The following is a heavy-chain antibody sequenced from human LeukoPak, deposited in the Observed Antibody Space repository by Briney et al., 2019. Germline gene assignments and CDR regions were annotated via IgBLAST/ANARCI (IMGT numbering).Heavy chain of an antibody. CDR3: ARDRAPTQDWVEFDP. J-gene: IGHJ5*02. D-gene: IGHD2-15*01. V-gene: IGHV3-66*03. CDR1: GFSVSNYY. Sequence: GGSLRLSCAVSGFSVSNYYMSWVRQAPGKGLEWVSLMRGSGETFYADSVKGRFTISRDDSKNTVYLQMSSLRVEDTAVYFCARDRAPTQDWVEFDPWGQGTLVTVSS. CDR2: MRGSGET.